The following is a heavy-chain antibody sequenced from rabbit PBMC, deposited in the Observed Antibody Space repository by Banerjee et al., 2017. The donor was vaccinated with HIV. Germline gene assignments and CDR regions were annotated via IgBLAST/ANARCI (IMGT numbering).Heavy chain of an antibody. CDR3: ARSIDYVDYGGWCAFSL. CDR2: IYGGSSGST. V-gene: IGHV1S45*01. D-gene: IGHD2-1*01. J-gene: IGHJ4*01. CDR1: GFSFSNINR. Sequence: QEQLEESGGDLVKPEGSLTLTCTASGFSFSNINRICWVRQAPGKGLEWIACIYGGSSGSTYYASWAKGRFTISKTSSTTVTLQMTSLTAADTATYFCARSIDYVDYGGWCAFSLRGPGTLVTVS.